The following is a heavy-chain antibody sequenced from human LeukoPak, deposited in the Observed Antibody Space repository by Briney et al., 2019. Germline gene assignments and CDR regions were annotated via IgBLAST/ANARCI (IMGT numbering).Heavy chain of an antibody. CDR3: TRRGDYADY. Sequence: GGSLRLSCVASGFTFSSYWMHWVRQAPGKGLVWVSRINSDGNGTNYADSVKGRFTISRDNAKNTLYLQMNSLRVEDTAVYYCTRRGDYADYWGQGTLVTVSS. J-gene: IGHJ4*02. D-gene: IGHD4-17*01. V-gene: IGHV3-74*01. CDR1: GFTFSSYW. CDR2: INSDGNGT.